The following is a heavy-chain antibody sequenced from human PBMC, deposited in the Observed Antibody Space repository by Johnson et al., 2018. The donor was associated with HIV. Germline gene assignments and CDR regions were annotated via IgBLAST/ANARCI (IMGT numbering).Heavy chain of an antibody. CDR1: GFIFSDYY. J-gene: IGHJ3*02. V-gene: IGHV3-11*04. D-gene: IGHD1-26*01. Sequence: QVQLVESGGSVVRPGGSLRLSCAASGFIFSDYYMSWIRQTPGKGLEWVSYISSSGGTIYYADSVKGRFSISRDNAKNSLYLQMNSLRAEDTAVYYCARDSDKWELRPGAFDIWGQGTMVTVSS. CDR2: ISSSGGTI. CDR3: ARDSDKWELRPGAFDI.